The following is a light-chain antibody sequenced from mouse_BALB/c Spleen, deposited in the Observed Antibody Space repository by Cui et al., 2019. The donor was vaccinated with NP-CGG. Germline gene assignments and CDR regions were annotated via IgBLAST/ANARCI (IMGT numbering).Light chain of an antibody. CDR3: ALWYSNHWV. Sequence: QAVVTQDSALTTSPCRSSTGAVTTSNYANWVQEKPDHLFTGLIGGTNNRAPGVPARFSGSLIGDKTALIITGAQTEDEAIYFCALWYSNHWVFGGGTKLTVL. V-gene: IGLV1*01. CDR1: TGAVTTSNY. CDR2: GTN. J-gene: IGLJ1*01.